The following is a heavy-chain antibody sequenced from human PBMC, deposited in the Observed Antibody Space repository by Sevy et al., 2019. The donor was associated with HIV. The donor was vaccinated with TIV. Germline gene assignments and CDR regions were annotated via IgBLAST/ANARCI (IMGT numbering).Heavy chain of an antibody. CDR2: IYYNGNI. CDR3: AGENAWGRGYS. V-gene: IGHV4-59*08. Sequence: SETLSLTCTVSGGSVTRLYWNWIRQPPGKGLEWIANIYYNGNINYNPSLKSRVTLSLDTSKNQFSLRRGSVTAADTAMYYCAGENAWGRGYSWGQGTLVTVSS. CDR1: GGSVTRLY. J-gene: IGHJ4*02. D-gene: IGHD1-26*01.